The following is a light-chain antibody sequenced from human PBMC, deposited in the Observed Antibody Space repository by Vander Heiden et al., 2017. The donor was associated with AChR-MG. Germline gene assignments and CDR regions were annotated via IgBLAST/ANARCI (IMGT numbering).Light chain of an antibody. V-gene: IGKV3-20*01. CDR2: GAS. CDR3: QQYGSSPT. CDR1: QSVSSSY. J-gene: IGKJ1*01. Sequence: VLPQSPGTLSLSPGERATLTCRASQSVSSSYLAWYQQKPGQAPRLLFYGASSRATGIPDRFSGSGAGTDFTLTISRLEPEDFAVYYCQQYGSSPTFGQGTKVEIK.